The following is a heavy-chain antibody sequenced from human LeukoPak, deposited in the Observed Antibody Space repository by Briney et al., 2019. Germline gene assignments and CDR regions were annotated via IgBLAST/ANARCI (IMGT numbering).Heavy chain of an antibody. D-gene: IGHD3-3*01. CDR1: GGSISSSSYY. CDR2: IYYSGST. Sequence: PSETLSLTCTVSGGSISSSSYYWGWIRQPPGKGLEWIGSIYYSGSTYYNPSLKSRVTISVDTSKNQFSLKLSSVTAADTAVYYCARQPRVLRLLEWLLYSWFDPWGQGTLVTVSS. CDR3: ARQPRVLRLLEWLLYSWFDP. V-gene: IGHV4-39*01. J-gene: IGHJ5*02.